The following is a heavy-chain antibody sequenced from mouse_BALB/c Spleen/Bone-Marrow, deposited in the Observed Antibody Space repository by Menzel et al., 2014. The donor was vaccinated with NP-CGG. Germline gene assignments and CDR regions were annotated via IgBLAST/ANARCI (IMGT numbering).Heavy chain of an antibody. J-gene: IGHJ2*01. CDR3: ERGRDYDSFDY. Sequence: EVKLMESGGDLVKPGGSLKLSCAASGFTFSNYGMSWVCQIPDKRLDWVATISSGGTYTFYPDSVKGGFTISRDNTKNTLTLQMASLKSEDSAMYCCERGRDYDSFDYWGQGTTLTVSS. CDR1: GFTFSNYG. D-gene: IGHD2-4*01. V-gene: IGHV5-6*01. CDR2: ISSGGTYT.